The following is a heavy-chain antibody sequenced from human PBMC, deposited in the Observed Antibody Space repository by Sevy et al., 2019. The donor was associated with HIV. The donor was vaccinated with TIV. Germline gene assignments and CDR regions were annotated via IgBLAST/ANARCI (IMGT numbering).Heavy chain of an antibody. Sequence: GGSLRLSCAASGFTFSNAWMSWVRQAPGKGLEWVGRIKSKTDGGTTDYAAPVKGRFTISRDDSKNTLYLQMNSLKTEDTAVYYCTTKSLEPWSDAFDIWGQGTMVTVSS. V-gene: IGHV3-15*01. D-gene: IGHD1-1*01. J-gene: IGHJ3*02. CDR3: TTKSLEPWSDAFDI. CDR1: GFTFSNAW. CDR2: IKSKTDGGTT.